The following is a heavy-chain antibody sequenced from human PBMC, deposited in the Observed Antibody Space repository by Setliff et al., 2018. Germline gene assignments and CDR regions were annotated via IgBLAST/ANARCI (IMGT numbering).Heavy chain of an antibody. CDR3: SRLVRYCTTTTCQRASGAEF. V-gene: IGHV1-18*01. CDR1: GYTFSNYG. CDR2: ISGYTGNT. D-gene: IGHD2-8*01. J-gene: IGHJ4*02. Sequence: ASVKVSCKASGYTFSNYGITWVRQAPGQGLEWMGWISGYTGNTNYAQKFQGRVTMTTDTSTSTAYMELRSLRSDDTAVYYCSRLVRYCTTTTCQRASGAEFWGQGTLVTVSS.